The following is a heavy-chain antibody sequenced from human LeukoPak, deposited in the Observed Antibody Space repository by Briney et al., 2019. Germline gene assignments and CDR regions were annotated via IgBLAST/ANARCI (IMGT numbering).Heavy chain of an antibody. D-gene: IGHD3-10*02. J-gene: IGHJ6*04. Sequence: GGSLRLSCAASGFTFSSYEMNWVRQAPGKGLEWVSYIGSSGSTIYYADSVKGRFTISRDNAKNSLYLQMNSLRAEDTAVYYCAELGITMIGGVWGKGTTVTISS. CDR3: AELGITMIGGV. CDR2: IGSSGSTI. CDR1: GFTFSSYE. V-gene: IGHV3-48*03.